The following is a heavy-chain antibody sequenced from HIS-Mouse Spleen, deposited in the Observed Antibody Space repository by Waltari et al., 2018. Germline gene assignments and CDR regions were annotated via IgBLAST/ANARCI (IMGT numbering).Heavy chain of an antibody. V-gene: IGHV3-30*04. CDR2: ISYDGSNK. J-gene: IGHJ4*02. CDR1: GSTFSSYA. Sequence: QVQLVESGGGVVQPGRSLRLSCAAPGSTFSSYALHWVSQAPGKGLEWVAVISYDGSNKYYADSVKGRFTISRDNSKNTLYLQMNSLRAEDTAVYYCARAPHDADYGVVFDYWGQGTLVTVSS. D-gene: IGHD4-17*01. CDR3: ARAPHDADYGVVFDY.